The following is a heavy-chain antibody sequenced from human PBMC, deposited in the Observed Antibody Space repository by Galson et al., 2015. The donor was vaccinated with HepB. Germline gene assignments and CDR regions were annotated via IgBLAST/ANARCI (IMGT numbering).Heavy chain of an antibody. Sequence: ETLSLTCAVSGGSISSNNWWSWVRQSPGKGLECIGEIYHGGSTSYNPSLKSRVTISVVKSKNQFSLKLSSVTAADTAVYYCARFREGGGWLDYWGQGILVTVSS. J-gene: IGHJ4*02. V-gene: IGHV4-4*02. CDR1: GGSISSNNW. CDR3: ARFREGGGWLDY. D-gene: IGHD6-19*01. CDR2: IYHGGST.